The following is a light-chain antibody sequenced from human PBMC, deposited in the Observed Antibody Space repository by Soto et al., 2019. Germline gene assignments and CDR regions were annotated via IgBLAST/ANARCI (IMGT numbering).Light chain of an antibody. V-gene: IGKV3-20*01. CDR3: QQYGSFWT. CDR2: GAS. Sequence: EIVLTQSPGTLSLSPGERATLSCRASQSVSSSYLAWYQQKPGQAPRLLIYGASSRATGIPDRFSGSGSGTDFTLTISSLEPEDFAVYYCQQYGSFWTFGQGTKVEIK. CDR1: QSVSSSY. J-gene: IGKJ1*01.